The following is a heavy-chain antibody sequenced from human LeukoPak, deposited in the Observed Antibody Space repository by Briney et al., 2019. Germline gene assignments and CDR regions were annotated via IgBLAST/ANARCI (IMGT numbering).Heavy chain of an antibody. CDR3: ARESARGGGSYDY. V-gene: IGHV1-46*01. CDR1: GYTFTSYY. J-gene: IGHJ4*02. CDR2: IKPSGGST. D-gene: IGHD3-10*01. Sequence: ASVKVSCKASGYTFTSYYMHWVRQAPGQGLEWMGIIKPSGGSTSYAQKFQGRVTMTSDTSTSTVYMELSSLRSEDTAVYYCARESARGGGSYDYWGQGTLVTVSS.